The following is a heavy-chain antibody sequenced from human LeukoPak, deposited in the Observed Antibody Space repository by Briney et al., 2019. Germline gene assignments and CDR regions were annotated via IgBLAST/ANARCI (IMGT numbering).Heavy chain of an antibody. V-gene: IGHV1-69*05. CDR3: ARRSLGYYDSSGYRAFDI. CDR2: IIPIFGTA. D-gene: IGHD3-22*01. J-gene: IGHJ3*02. Sequence: SVKVSCKASGGTFSSYAISWVRQAPGQGLEWMGGIIPIFGTANYARKFQGRVTITTDESTSTAYMELSSLRSEDTAVYYCARRSLGYYDSSGYRAFDIWGQGTMVTVSS. CDR1: GGTFSSYA.